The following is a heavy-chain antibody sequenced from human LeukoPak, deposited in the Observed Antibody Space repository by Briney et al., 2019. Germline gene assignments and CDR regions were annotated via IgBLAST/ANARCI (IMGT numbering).Heavy chain of an antibody. CDR3: ARDRGGSYYPLDY. J-gene: IGHJ4*02. CDR2: ISSSSSYI. Sequence: GGSLRLSCAASGFTFSSYSMNWVRQAPGKGLEWVSSISSSSSYIYYADSVKGRFTISRDNAKNSLYLQMNSLRAEDTAVHYCARDRGGSYYPLDYWGQGTLVTVSS. CDR1: GFTFSSYS. D-gene: IGHD1-26*01. V-gene: IGHV3-21*01.